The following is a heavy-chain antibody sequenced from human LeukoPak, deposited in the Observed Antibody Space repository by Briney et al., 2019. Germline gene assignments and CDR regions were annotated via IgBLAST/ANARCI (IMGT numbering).Heavy chain of an antibody. V-gene: IGHV4-39*01. D-gene: IGHD3-22*01. CDR3: ARHRCSSRGGSCYSQGRFDY. CDR1: GGSLSSTDHY. Sequence: SETLSLTCTVSGGSLSSTDHYWGWIRQPPGKTLEWIVSIHYSGSTYYNPSLKSPVTMSVDTSKNQFSLNLSSVTAADTAIYYCARHRCSSRGGSCYSQGRFDYWGQGTLVTLSS. CDR2: IHYSGST. J-gene: IGHJ4*02.